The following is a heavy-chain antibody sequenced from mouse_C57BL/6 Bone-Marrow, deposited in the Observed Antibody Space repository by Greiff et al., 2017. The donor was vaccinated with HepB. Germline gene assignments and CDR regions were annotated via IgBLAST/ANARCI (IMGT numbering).Heavy chain of an antibody. CDR1: GFNIKDYD. CDR3: SRSIYVGYQAWFAY. V-gene: IGHV14-2*01. Sequence: VQLQQSGAELVKPGASVKLSCTASGFNIKDYDMHWVKQRTEQGLEWIGRIDPEDGETKYAPKFQGKATITADTSSNNAYLQLSSLTSEDTAVCSCSRSIYVGYQAWFAYWGQGTLVTVSA. J-gene: IGHJ3*01. CDR2: IDPEDGET. D-gene: IGHD2-3*01.